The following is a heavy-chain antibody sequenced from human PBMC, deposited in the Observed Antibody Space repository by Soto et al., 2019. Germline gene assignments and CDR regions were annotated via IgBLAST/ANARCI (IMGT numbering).Heavy chain of an antibody. V-gene: IGHV3-11*06. CDR3: AREGNDYGGNAVDY. CDR2: ISSSSSYT. J-gene: IGHJ4*02. CDR1: GFTFSDYY. D-gene: IGHD4-17*01. Sequence: GGSLRLSCAASGFTFSDYYMSWIRQAPGKGLEWVSYISSSSSYTNYADSVKGRFTISRDNAKNSLYLQMNSLRAEDTAVYYCAREGNDYGGNAVDYWGQGTLVTVSS.